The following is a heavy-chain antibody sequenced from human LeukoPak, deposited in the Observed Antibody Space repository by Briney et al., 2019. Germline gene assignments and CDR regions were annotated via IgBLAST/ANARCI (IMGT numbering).Heavy chain of an antibody. CDR3: ARAYHDSGCLIDY. CDR2: IRNNGATT. Sequence: GRSLRLSCAASGITFSSHAMTWVRQAPGKGLEWVAAIRNNGATTDYADSVKGRFTISRDNSKSTLYLQMNSLRAEDTAVYYCARAYHDSGCLIDYWGQGTLVTVSS. D-gene: IGHD6-19*01. V-gene: IGHV3-23*01. CDR1: GITFSSHA. J-gene: IGHJ4*02.